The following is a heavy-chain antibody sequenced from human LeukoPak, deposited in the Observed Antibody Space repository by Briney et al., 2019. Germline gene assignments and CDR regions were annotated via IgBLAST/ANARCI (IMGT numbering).Heavy chain of an antibody. CDR2: IYYSGST. V-gene: IGHV4-39*01. CDR3: ARQPDIVVVVAAFSFDY. D-gene: IGHD2-15*01. CDR1: GGSIRSSSYY. J-gene: IGHJ4*02. Sequence: PSETLSLTCTVSGGSIRSSSYYWGWIRQPPGKGLEWIGSIYYSGSTYYNPSLKSRVTISVDTSKNQFSLKLSSVTAADTAVYYCARQPDIVVVVAAFSFDYWGQGTLVTVSS.